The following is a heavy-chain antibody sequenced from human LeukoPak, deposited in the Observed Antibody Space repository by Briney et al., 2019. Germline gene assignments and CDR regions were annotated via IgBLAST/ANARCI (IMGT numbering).Heavy chain of an antibody. J-gene: IGHJ5*02. CDR1: GYTFTSYG. D-gene: IGHD6-19*01. CDR2: ISAYNGNT. V-gene: IGHV1-18*01. Sequence: ASVKVSCKASGYTFTSYGISWVRQAPGQGLEWMGWISAYNGNTNYAQKLQGRVTMTTDTSTSTAYMELRSLRSDDTAVYYCARDDPVAGTRFDGHGWLDPWGQGTLVTVSS. CDR3: ARDDPVAGTRFDGHGWLDP.